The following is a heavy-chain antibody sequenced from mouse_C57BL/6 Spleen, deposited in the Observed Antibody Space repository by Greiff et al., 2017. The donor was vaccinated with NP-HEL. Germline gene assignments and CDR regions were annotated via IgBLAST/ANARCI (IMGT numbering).Heavy chain of an antibody. Sequence: QVQLQQPGAELVRPGTSVKLSCKASGYTFTSYWMHWVKQRPGQGLEWIGVIDPSDSYTNYNQKFKGKATLTVDTSSSTAYMQLSSLTSEDSAVYYCARDVTTVVATPDYWGQGTTLTVSS. V-gene: IGHV1-59*01. CDR1: GYTFTSYW. D-gene: IGHD1-1*01. CDR2: IDPSDSYT. J-gene: IGHJ2*01. CDR3: ARDVTTVVATPDY.